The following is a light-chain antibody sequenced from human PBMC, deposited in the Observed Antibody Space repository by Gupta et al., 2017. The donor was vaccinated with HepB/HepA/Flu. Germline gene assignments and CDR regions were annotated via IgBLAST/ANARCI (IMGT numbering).Light chain of an antibody. V-gene: IGLV2-14*03. Sequence: QSALTQPASVSGSPGQSITISCTGTSSDVGAYNYVSWYQHHPGKAPKLMIYDVNNRPSGVSNRFSGSKSGNTASLTISGLQAEDEADYYCSSYTDIFTWVFGGGTKVTVL. CDR1: SSDVGAYNY. CDR3: SSYTDIFTWV. CDR2: DVN. J-gene: IGLJ3*02.